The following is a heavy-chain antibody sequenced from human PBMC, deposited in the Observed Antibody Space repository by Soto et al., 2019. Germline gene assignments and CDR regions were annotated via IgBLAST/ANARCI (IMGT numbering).Heavy chain of an antibody. D-gene: IGHD2-2*01. J-gene: IGHJ5*02. CDR3: ARDQYCTTTSCYSPHWFDP. CDR2: IIPIYGIA. Sequence: QVQLVQSGAEVKKPGSSVKVSCKASGGTFSRYTISWVRQAPGQGLEWMGGIIPIYGIANYAQKFQGRVTITADKSTSTAYMELSSLISEDTAVYYCARDQYCTTTSCYSPHWFDPWGQGTLVTVSS. CDR1: GGTFSRYT. V-gene: IGHV1-69*08.